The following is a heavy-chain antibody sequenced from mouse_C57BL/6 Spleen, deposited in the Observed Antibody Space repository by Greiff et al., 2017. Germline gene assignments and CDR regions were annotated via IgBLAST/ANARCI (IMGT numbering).Heavy chain of an antibody. CDR2: IYPGDGDT. Sequence: QVQLKESGPELVKPGASVKISCKASGYAFSSSWMNWVKQRPGKGLEWIGRIYPGDGDTNYNGKFKGKATLTADKSSSTAYMQLSSLTSEDSAVYFCARSETGYYFDDWGQGTTLTVSS. CDR1: GYAFSSSW. J-gene: IGHJ2*01. D-gene: IGHD4-1*01. V-gene: IGHV1-82*01. CDR3: ARSETGYYFDD.